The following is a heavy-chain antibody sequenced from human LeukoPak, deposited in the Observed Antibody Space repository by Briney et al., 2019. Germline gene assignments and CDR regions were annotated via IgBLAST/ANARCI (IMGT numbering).Heavy chain of an antibody. Sequence: GGSLRLPCAASGFPFNIYSKHCVRQAPRKGLECVSSISSSRSYIYYADSVKGRFTISRDNAKNSLYLQMNSLRAEDTAVYYCARRIAVAGTRYFQHWGQGTLVTVSS. CDR3: ARRIAVAGTRYFQH. J-gene: IGHJ1*01. CDR1: GFPFNIYS. CDR2: ISSSRSYI. D-gene: IGHD6-19*01. V-gene: IGHV3-21*01.